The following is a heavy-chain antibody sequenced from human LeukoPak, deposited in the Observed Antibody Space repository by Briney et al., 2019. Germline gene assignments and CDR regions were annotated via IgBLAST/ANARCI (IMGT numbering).Heavy chain of an antibody. D-gene: IGHD2-2*02. Sequence: GGSLRLSCAASGFTFSSYAMSWVRQAPGKGLDWVSVISGSGGSTYYADSVKGRFTISRDNSKNTLYLQMNSLRDEDTAVYYCAKCPTSSTSCYTGDYWGQGTLVTVSS. CDR2: ISGSGGST. J-gene: IGHJ4*02. CDR3: AKCPTSSTSCYTGDY. V-gene: IGHV3-23*01. CDR1: GFTFSSYA.